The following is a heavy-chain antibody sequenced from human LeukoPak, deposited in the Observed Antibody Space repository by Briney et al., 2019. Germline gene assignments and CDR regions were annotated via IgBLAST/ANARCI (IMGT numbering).Heavy chain of an antibody. CDR2: FDPEDGET. J-gene: IGHJ4*02. CDR3: ATHPRIAVAGTFDY. D-gene: IGHD6-19*01. CDR1: GYTLTELS. Sequence: ASVKVSCKVSGYTLTELSMHWVRQAPGKGLEGWGGFDPEDGETIYAQKFQGRVTMTEDTSTDTAYMELSSLRSEDTAVYYCATHPRIAVAGTFDYWGQGTLVTVSS. V-gene: IGHV1-24*01.